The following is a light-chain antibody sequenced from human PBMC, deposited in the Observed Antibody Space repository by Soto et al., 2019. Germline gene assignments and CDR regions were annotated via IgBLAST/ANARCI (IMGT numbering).Light chain of an antibody. V-gene: IGLV1-47*01. Sequence: QSVLTQPPSASGTPGQRVTISCSGSSSNIGSNYVYWYQQLPGTAPKLLIYRNNQRPSGVPDRFSCSKSGTSASLAISGLRYEEEADYYCAAWYDSRSGPVFGGGTKLTVL. CDR3: AAWYDSRSGPV. CDR1: SSNIGSNY. J-gene: IGLJ2*01. CDR2: RNN.